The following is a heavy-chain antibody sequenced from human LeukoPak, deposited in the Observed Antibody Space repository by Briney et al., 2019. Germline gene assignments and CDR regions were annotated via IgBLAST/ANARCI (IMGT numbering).Heavy chain of an antibody. D-gene: IGHD1-14*01. CDR2: IHYSGST. Sequence: SETLSLTCTVSGGSISSYYWSWIRQPPGKGLEWIGYIHYSGSTKYKSSLKSRVTISVDTSKNQFSLKLNSVTAADTAVYYCARGKEVKPGYYFDYWGQGTLVTVSS. V-gene: IGHV4-59*01. CDR3: ARGKEVKPGYYFDY. CDR1: GGSISSYY. J-gene: IGHJ4*02.